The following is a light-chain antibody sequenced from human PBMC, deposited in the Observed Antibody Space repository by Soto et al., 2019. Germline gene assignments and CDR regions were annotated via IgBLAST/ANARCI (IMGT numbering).Light chain of an antibody. V-gene: IGLV4-69*01. J-gene: IGLJ3*02. Sequence: QLVLTQSPSASASLGASVKLTCTLSSGHSSYAIAWHQQQPEKGPRYLMKVNSDGSHSKGDGIPDRFSGSSSGAERYLTISSLQSEDEADYYCQTWVTGIWVLGGGTKLTVL. CDR1: SGHSSYA. CDR3: QTWVTGIWV. CDR2: VNSDGSH.